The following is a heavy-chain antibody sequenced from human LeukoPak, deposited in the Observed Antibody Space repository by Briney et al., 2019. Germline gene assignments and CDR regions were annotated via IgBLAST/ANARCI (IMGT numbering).Heavy chain of an antibody. Sequence: WGSLRLSCAASGFTFSSYWMHWVRQAPGKGLVWVSRINSDGSSTSYADSVKGRFTISRDNAKNTLYLQMNSLRAEDTAVYYCARVQGHPPNGLDVWGQGTMVTVSS. J-gene: IGHJ3*01. CDR1: GFTFSSYW. D-gene: IGHD2-8*01. V-gene: IGHV3-74*01. CDR2: INSDGSST. CDR3: ARVQGHPPNGLDV.